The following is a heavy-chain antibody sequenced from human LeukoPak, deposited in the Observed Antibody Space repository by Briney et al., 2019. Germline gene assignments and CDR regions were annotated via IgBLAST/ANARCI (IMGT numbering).Heavy chain of an antibody. CDR3: ARVDSSYYRGGYFDY. D-gene: IGHD3-3*01. J-gene: IGHJ4*02. CDR2: ISYDGSNK. Sequence: GGSLRLSCAASGFTFSSYAMHWVRQAPGKGLEWVAVISYDGSNKYYADSVKGRFTISRDNSKNTLYLQMDSLRAEDTAVYYCARVDSSYYRGGYFDYWGQGTLVTVSA. CDR1: GFTFSSYA. V-gene: IGHV3-30-3*01.